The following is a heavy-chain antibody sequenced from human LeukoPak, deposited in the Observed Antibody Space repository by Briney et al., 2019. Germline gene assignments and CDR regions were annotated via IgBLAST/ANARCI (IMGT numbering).Heavy chain of an antibody. J-gene: IGHJ4*02. D-gene: IGHD3-9*01. CDR1: GYTFTSYY. CDR2: INPSGGST. CDR3: ARSPHILTGENFDY. V-gene: IGHV1-46*01. Sequence: ASVKVSCKASGYTFTSYYMHWVRQAPGQGLEWMGIINPSGGSTSYAQKFQGRITMTRDMSTSTVYMELSSLRSDDTAVYYCARSPHILTGENFDYWGQGTLVTVSS.